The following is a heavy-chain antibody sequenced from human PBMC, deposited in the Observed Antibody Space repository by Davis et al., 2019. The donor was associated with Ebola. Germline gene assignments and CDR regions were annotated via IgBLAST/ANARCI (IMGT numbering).Heavy chain of an antibody. V-gene: IGHV1-8*01. J-gene: IGHJ5*02. CDR3: ASSPFVVPAARDWFDP. CDR1: GYTFTSYD. Sequence: ASVKVSCKASGYTFTSYDINWVRQATGQGLEWMGWMNPNSGNTGYAQKFQGRVTMTRNTSISTAYMELSSLRSEDTAVYYCASSPFVVPAARDWFDPWGQGTLLTASS. CDR2: MNPNSGNT. D-gene: IGHD2-2*01.